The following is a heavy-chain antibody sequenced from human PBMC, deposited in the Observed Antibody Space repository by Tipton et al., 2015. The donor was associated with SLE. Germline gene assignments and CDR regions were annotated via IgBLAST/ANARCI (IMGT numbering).Heavy chain of an antibody. CDR1: GDSFSSGSSS. J-gene: IGHJ3*02. V-gene: IGHV4-61*02. CDR2: IFTSGNT. Sequence: TLSLTCTVSGDSFSSGSSSWNWVRQPAGEGLEWIGRIFTSGNTNYNPSLKSRVTISVDTSKNQFSLELSSVTAADTAVYYCARTLDALDIWGQGTMVTVSS. CDR3: ARTLDALDI.